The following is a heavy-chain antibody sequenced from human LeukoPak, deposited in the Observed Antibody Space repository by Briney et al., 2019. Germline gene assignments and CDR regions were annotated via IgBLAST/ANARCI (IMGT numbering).Heavy chain of an antibody. Sequence: PGGSLRLSCAASGFTFSSYGMHWVRQAPGKGLEWVSAISGSGGSTYYADSVKGRLTISRDNSKNTLYLQMNSLRAEDTAVYYCAKVSGIAAAGTLGYWGQGTLVTVSS. J-gene: IGHJ4*02. CDR2: ISGSGGST. D-gene: IGHD6-13*01. CDR3: AKVSGIAAAGTLGY. V-gene: IGHV3-23*01. CDR1: GFTFSSYG.